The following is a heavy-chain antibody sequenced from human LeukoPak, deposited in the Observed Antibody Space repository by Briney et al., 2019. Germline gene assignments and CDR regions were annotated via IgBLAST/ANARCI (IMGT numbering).Heavy chain of an antibody. V-gene: IGHV1-2*02. CDR3: AREISYCGGDCPNDY. D-gene: IGHD2-21*02. CDR2: INPNSGGT. CDR1: GYTFTGYY. Sequence: GASVKVSCKASGYTFTGYYMHWVRQAPGQGLEWMGWINPNSGGTNYAQKFHGRVTMTRDTSISTAYMELSRLRSDDTAVYYCAREISYCGGDCPNDYWGQGTLVTVSS. J-gene: IGHJ4*02.